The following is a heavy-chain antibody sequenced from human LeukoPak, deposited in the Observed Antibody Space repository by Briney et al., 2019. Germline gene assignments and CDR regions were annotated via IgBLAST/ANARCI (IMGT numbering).Heavy chain of an antibody. CDR2: MNPNSGNT. D-gene: IGHD3-3*01. CDR3: ARGLRFLEWLLQPDYGMDV. V-gene: IGHV1-8*01. Sequence: ASVKVSCKASGYTFTSYDINWVRQATGQGLEWMGWMNPNSGNTGYAQKFQGRVTMTRNTSISTAYMELSSLRSEDTAVYYCARGLRFLEWLLQPDYGMDVWGQGTTVTVSS. CDR1: GYTFTSYD. J-gene: IGHJ6*02.